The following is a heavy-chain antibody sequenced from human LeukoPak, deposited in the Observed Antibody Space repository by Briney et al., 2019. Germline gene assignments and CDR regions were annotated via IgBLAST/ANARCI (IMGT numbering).Heavy chain of an antibody. CDR3: ARRVIAVAATDY. J-gene: IGHJ4*02. Sequence: TSETLSLTCTVSGGSISSYYWSWIRQPPGKGLEWIGYIYYSGSTNYNPSLKSRVTISVDTSKNQFSLKLSSVTAADTAVYYCARRVIAVAATDYWGQGTLVTVSS. D-gene: IGHD6-19*01. V-gene: IGHV4-59*08. CDR2: IYYSGST. CDR1: GGSISSYY.